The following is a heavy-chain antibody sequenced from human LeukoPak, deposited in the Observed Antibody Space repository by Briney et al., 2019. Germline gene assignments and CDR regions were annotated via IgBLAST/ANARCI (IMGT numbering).Heavy chain of an antibody. D-gene: IGHD3-22*01. Sequence: GGSLRLSCAASGFTVSSNYMSWVRQAPGKGLEWVSVIYSGGSTYYADSVKGRFTISRDNSKNTLYLQMNSLRAEDTAVYYCARGDSSSHDAFDIWGQGTMVTVSS. CDR3: ARGDSSSHDAFDI. J-gene: IGHJ3*02. CDR1: GFTVSSNY. CDR2: IYSGGST. V-gene: IGHV3-66*01.